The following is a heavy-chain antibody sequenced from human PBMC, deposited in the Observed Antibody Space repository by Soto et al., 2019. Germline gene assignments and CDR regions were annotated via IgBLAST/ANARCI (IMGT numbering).Heavy chain of an antibody. Sequence: SETLSLTCAVSGGSISSGDPSWSWIRQPPGKGLEWIGYIYQSVSTYYNPSLRSRVTISVDRSKNQFSLRLNSVTAADTAVYYCARGRDYSGSGSYYNSRWYDPWGQGILVTVSS. D-gene: IGHD3-10*01. CDR3: ARGRDYSGSGSYYNSRWYDP. CDR2: IYQSVST. V-gene: IGHV4-30-2*01. J-gene: IGHJ5*02. CDR1: GGSISSGDPS.